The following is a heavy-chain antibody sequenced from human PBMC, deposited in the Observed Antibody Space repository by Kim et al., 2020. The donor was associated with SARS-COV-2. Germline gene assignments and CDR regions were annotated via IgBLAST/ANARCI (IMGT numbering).Heavy chain of an antibody. Sequence: GGSLRLSCTASGFTFSSYSMNWVRQAPGKGLEWVSYISVSSATTLYADSVKGRFTISRDNAKNSLYLQMNSLRDEDTAVYYCVNKGGDYWGQGTLVTVSS. V-gene: IGHV3-48*02. J-gene: IGHJ4*02. D-gene: IGHD3-10*01. CDR3: VNKGGDY. CDR2: ISVSSATT. CDR1: GFTFSSYS.